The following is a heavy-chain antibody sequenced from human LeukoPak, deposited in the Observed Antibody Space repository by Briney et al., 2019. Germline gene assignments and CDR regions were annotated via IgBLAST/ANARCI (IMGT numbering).Heavy chain of an antibody. Sequence: PGGSLRLSCAASGFTFNNYGMHWVRQAPGKGLEWVAFIHYDGSNKYYTDSLKGRFTISRDNAKNSLYLQMNSLRAEDTAVYYCARVDYGGNSYSIHWGQGTLVTVSS. CDR3: ARVDYGGNSYSIH. CDR2: IHYDGSNK. J-gene: IGHJ4*02. V-gene: IGHV3-30*02. D-gene: IGHD4-23*01. CDR1: GFTFNNYG.